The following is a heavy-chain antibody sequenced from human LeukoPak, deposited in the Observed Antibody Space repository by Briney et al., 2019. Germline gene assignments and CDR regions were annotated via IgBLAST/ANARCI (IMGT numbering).Heavy chain of an antibody. CDR3: AGGGYSYGYILDP. V-gene: IGHV1-69*05. D-gene: IGHD5-18*01. Sequence: SVKVSCKASGGTFSSYAISWVRQAPGQGLEWMGRIISIFGTANYAQKFQGRVTITTGESTSTAYMELSSLRSEDTAVYYCAGGGYSYGYILDPWGQGTLVTVSS. CDR1: GGTFSSYA. CDR2: IISIFGTA. J-gene: IGHJ5*02.